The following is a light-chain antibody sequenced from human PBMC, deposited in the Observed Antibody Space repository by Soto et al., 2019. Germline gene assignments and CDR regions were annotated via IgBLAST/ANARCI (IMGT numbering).Light chain of an antibody. Sequence: EIVLTQSPGTLSLSPGERATLSCRASQSLSNIYLAWYQQKPGQAPRVLIYGVSTRATGIPDRFSGSGSGTDFTLTISRLDPEDFAVYYCQQDGTVPFTCGPGTKVDIK. CDR1: QSLSNIY. CDR3: QQDGTVPFT. CDR2: GVS. V-gene: IGKV3-20*01. J-gene: IGKJ3*01.